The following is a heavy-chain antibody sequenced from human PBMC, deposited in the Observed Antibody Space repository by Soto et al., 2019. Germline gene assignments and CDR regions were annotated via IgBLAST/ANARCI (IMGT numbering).Heavy chain of an antibody. CDR2: IYHSGST. CDR1: GGSISSSHW. J-gene: IGHJ6*02. V-gene: IGHV4-4*02. CDR3: VSDADETAIVPAPWLV. D-gene: IGHD2-21*02. Sequence: QVHLQESGPGLVNPSGTLTLTCAVSGGSISSSHWWGWVRQAPGKGLEWIGEIYHSGSTNYNPSPESRITMSVDKSTNQFSVNLSAVTAADTAVYYCVSDADETAIVPAPWLVWGRGTMVTVSS.